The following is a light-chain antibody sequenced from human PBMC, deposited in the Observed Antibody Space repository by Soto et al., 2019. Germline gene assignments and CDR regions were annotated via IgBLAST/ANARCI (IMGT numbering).Light chain of an antibody. V-gene: IGKV1-33*01. J-gene: IGKJ4*01. CDR1: QDISNY. CDR2: DAS. Sequence: DIQMTQSPSSLSASVGDRVTITCQASQDISNYLNWYQQKPGKAPKLLIYDASNLETEVSSRFSGSGSGTDFTFTISSLQPEDIATYYCQQYDNLPRLTFGGGTKVEIK. CDR3: QQYDNLPRLT.